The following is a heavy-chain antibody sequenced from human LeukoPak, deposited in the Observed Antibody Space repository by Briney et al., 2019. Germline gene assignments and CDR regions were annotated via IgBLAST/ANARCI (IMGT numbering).Heavy chain of an antibody. D-gene: IGHD1-14*01. CDR1: GFGLSSYD. V-gene: IGHV3-33*01. J-gene: IGHJ4*02. CDR3: ARDLNREDFDY. CDR2: IWLDGSAT. Sequence: GGSLRLSCAASGFGLSSYDMHWVRQAPGKGLEWVAIIWLDGSATYYGDSVKGRFTISRDNSNNTLYLQMNSLRVEDTAVYYCARDLNREDFDYWGQGTLVVVSS.